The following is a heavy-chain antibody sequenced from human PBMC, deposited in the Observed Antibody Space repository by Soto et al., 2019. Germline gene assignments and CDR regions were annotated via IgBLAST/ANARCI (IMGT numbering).Heavy chain of an antibody. CDR1: GYTFTGYY. D-gene: IGHD3-3*01. J-gene: IGHJ6*02. V-gene: IGHV1-2*02. Sequence: ASVKVSCKASGYTFTGYYMHWVRQAPGQGLEWMGWINPNSGGTNYAQKFQGRVTMTRDTSISTAYMELSRLRSDDTAVYYCARSSGITDSSDVWGQGTTLTVSS. CDR3: ARSSGITDSSDV. CDR2: INPNSGGT.